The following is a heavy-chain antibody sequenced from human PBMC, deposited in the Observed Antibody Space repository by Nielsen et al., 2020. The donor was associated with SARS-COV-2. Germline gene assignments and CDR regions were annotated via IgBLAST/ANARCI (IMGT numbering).Heavy chain of an antibody. CDR3: ARGEGGANDY. D-gene: IGHD1-26*01. CDR2: IYYSGST. J-gene: IGHJ4*02. V-gene: IGHV4-31*03. Sequence: SETLSLTCTVSGGSISSGGYYWSWIRQHPGKGLEWIGNIYYSGSTYYNPSLKSRVTISVDTSKNQFSLKLSSVTAADTAVYYCARGEGGANDYWGQGTLVTVSS. CDR1: GGSISSGGYY.